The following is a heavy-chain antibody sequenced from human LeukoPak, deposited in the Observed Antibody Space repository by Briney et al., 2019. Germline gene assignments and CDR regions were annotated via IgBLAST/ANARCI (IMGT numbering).Heavy chain of an antibody. V-gene: IGHV3-23*01. J-gene: IGHJ4*02. CDR2: VTSGGTIT. D-gene: IGHD1-26*01. CDR1: GFTFSNHA. Sequence: GGSLRLSCAASGFTFSNHAMTWVRQAPGKGLEWVSTVTSGGTITYCADSVKGRYTISRDNSKNTLYLQMNSLRAEDTALYYCAKGGIPGTHYFDYWGQGTLVTVSS. CDR3: AKGGIPGTHYFDY.